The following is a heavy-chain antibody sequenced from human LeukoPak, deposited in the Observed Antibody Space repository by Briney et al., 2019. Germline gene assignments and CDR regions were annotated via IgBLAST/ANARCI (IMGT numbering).Heavy chain of an antibody. Sequence: GGSLRLSCVASGFTFSNNWMGWVRQTPGKGLEWVANIKQDGSEKYFVDSVKGRFTISRDNAKNSLYLQMNSLRAEDTAVYYCARVRGSYSLWYFDYWGQGTLVTVSS. J-gene: IGHJ4*02. V-gene: IGHV3-7*01. CDR3: ARVRGSYSLWYFDY. CDR1: GFTFSNNW. CDR2: IKQDGSEK. D-gene: IGHD3-10*01.